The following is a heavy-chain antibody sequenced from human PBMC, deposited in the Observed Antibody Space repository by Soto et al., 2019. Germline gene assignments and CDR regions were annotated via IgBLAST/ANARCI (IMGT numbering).Heavy chain of an antibody. J-gene: IGHJ4*02. D-gene: IGHD3-16*02. CDR1: GGSFSGYY. CDR2: INHSGST. CDR3: ARGSPYIWGSYRYPFDY. V-gene: IGHV4-34*01. Sequence: SETLSLTCAVYGGSFSGYYWSWIRQPPGKGLEWIGEINHSGSTNYNPSLKSRVTISVDTSKNQFSLKLSSVTAADTAVYYCARGSPYIWGSYRYPFDYWGQGTLVTVSS.